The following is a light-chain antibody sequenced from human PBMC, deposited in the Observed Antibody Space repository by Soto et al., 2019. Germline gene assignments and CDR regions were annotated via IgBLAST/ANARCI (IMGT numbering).Light chain of an antibody. CDR3: QQYGVSSPGT. CDR2: GAS. CDR1: QTVSSSY. V-gene: IGKV3-20*01. J-gene: IGKJ1*01. Sequence: EIVLTQSPGTLSLSPGERATLSCRASQTVSSSYLAWYQQKPGQAPRLLIYGASTRATGIPGRFSGSASGTDFTLTISRLEPEDSAVYFCQQYGVSSPGTFGQGTKVEI.